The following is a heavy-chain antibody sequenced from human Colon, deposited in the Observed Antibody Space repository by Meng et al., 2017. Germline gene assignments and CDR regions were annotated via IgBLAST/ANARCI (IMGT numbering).Heavy chain of an antibody. CDR3: ARDGGHRADS. J-gene: IGHJ4*02. V-gene: IGHV3-74*01. Sequence: LAESVGGLVPPGGSLRLSCAASGFTLSSYWMHWVRQAPGKGLVWVSRINGDGSSTSYADSVKGRFTISRDNAKNTLYLQMNSLRAEDTAVYYCARDGGHRADSWGQGTLVTVAS. CDR1: GFTLSSYW. D-gene: IGHD2-15*01. CDR2: INGDGSST.